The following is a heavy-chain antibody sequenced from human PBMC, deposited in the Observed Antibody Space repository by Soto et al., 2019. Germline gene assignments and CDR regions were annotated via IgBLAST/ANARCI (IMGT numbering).Heavy chain of an antibody. J-gene: IGHJ4*02. D-gene: IGHD3-22*01. CDR3: ARFSYYYDSSGYYHYYFDY. CDR1: GGSISSGDYS. CDR2: IYNSGST. Sequence: SETLSLTCTVSGGSISSGDYSLSWIRQPPGKGLEWIGYIYNSGSTSYNPSLKSRVTISLDTSKKQFSLKLSSVTAADTAVYYCARFSYYYDSSGYYHYYFDYWGQGTLVTVSS. V-gene: IGHV4-30-4*01.